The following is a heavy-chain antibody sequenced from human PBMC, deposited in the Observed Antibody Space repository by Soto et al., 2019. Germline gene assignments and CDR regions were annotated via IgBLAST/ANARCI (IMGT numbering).Heavy chain of an antibody. CDR1: GASIDSSSWF. V-gene: IGHV4-39*02. CDR3: ARLGTYDGVAV. CDR2: FSYSGNT. J-gene: IGHJ6*02. Sequence: QLQLQESGPGLVKPSETLSLSCTVSGASIDSSSWFWTWIRQPPGKGLEWIGSFSYSGNTYYTPSLKSRLTVPVDPSKNHFPLKLNSVTAADTAVYYCARLGTYDGVAVWGQGTTVTVSS. D-gene: IGHD1-1*01.